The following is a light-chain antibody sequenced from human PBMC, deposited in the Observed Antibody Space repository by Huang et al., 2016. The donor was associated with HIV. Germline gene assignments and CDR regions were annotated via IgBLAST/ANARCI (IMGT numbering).Light chain of an antibody. Sequence: EIVMTQSPATLSMSPGERATLSCRASQSVGSSLAWYQQKPGQAPRLLIYGASTRASGIPARFSGSGSGTEFTRTISSLQSEDFAVYYCQQYNNWPPNTFGQGTKLEIK. CDR2: GAS. CDR3: QQYNNWPPNT. V-gene: IGKV3-15*01. J-gene: IGKJ2*01. CDR1: QSVGSS.